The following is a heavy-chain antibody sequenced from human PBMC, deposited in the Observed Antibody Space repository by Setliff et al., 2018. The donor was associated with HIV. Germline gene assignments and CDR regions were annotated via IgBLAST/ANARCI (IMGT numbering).Heavy chain of an antibody. CDR3: ARGPPIVVVPAALLTFDY. CDR2: ISAYNGNT. V-gene: IGHV1-18*01. Sequence: ASVKVSCKASGYTFTSYGISWVRQAPGQGLEWMGWISAYNGNTNYAQKLQGRVTMTTDTSTSTAYMELRSLRSNDTAVYYCARGPPIVVVPAALLTFDYWGQGALVTVSS. J-gene: IGHJ4*02. CDR1: GYTFTSYG. D-gene: IGHD2-2*01.